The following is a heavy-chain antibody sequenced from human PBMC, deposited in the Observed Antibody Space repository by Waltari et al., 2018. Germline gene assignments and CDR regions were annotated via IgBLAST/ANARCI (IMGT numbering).Heavy chain of an antibody. V-gene: IGHV3-21*02. CDR2: SGSSSSCM. CDR3: AREGAEQWVVEDYGMDV. J-gene: IGHJ6*02. CDR1: GFKFSDYA. Sequence: EVQLVESGGGLVKPGGSLRLSCAASGFKFSDYAMNWVRQAPGKGLEWVSSSGSSSSCMDYADSVRGRFTVSRDNAKNTLYLQMDTLRAEDTAVYYCAREGAEQWVVEDYGMDVWGQGTTVTVS. D-gene: IGHD6-19*01.